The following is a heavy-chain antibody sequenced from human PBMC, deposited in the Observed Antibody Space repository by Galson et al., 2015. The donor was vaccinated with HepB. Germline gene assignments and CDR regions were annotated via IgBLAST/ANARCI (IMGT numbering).Heavy chain of an antibody. CDR3: AKDLLDALRSYSSSWYGFHAFDI. J-gene: IGHJ3*02. Sequence: SLRLSCAASGFTFDDYAMHWVRQAPGKGLEWVSGISWNSGSIGYADSVKGRFTISRDNAKNSLYLQMNSLRAEDTAVYYCAKDLLDALRSYSSSWYGFHAFDIWGQGTMVTVSS. CDR1: GFTFDDYA. V-gene: IGHV3-9*01. CDR2: ISWNSGSI. D-gene: IGHD6-13*01.